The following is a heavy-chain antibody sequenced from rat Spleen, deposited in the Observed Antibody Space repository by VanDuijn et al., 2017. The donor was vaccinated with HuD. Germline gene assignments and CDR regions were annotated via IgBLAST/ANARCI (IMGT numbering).Heavy chain of an antibody. D-gene: IGHD1-12*02. CDR3: ARSDGTHYYLPFAY. CDR2: INSAGST. J-gene: IGHJ3*01. Sequence: EVQLQESGPGLVKPSQSLSLTCSVTGYSITSSYRWHWIRKFPGNKLEWMGYINSAGSTNYNPSLKSRISITRDTSKNQFFLQVNSVSTEDTATYYCARSDGTHYYLPFAYWGQGTLVTVSS. CDR1: GYSITSSYR. V-gene: IGHV3-3*01.